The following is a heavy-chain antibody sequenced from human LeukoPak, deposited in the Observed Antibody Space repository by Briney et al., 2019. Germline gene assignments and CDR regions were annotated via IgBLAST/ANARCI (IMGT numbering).Heavy chain of an antibody. Sequence: PSQTLSLTCTVSGGSISSGSYYWSWIRQPAGKGLEWIGRIYTSGSTNYNPSLKSRVTISVDTSKNQFSLKLSSVTAEDTAVYYCARDSPVLTYWGQGTLVTVSS. CDR3: ARDSPVLTY. V-gene: IGHV4-61*02. CDR2: IYTSGST. CDR1: GGSISSGSYY. J-gene: IGHJ4*02. D-gene: IGHD1-20*01.